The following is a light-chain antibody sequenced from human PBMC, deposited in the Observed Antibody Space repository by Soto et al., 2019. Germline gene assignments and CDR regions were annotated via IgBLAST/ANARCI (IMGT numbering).Light chain of an antibody. Sequence: EIVLPQSPATLSLSPGERATLSCRASQSMSTYLAWYQQKPGQAPRLLIYDASKRATGIPPRFSGSESGTDFTLTISSLEPEDFALYYCQQRYNWPRTFGQGTQVEIK. V-gene: IGKV3-11*01. J-gene: IGKJ2*01. CDR2: DAS. CDR1: QSMSTY. CDR3: QQRYNWPRT.